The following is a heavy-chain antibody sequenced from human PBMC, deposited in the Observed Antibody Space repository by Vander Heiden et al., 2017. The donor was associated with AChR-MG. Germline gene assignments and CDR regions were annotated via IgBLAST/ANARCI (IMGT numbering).Heavy chain of an antibody. Sequence: EVQLVEPGGGLVQPGRSLRLSCAASGFTFDDYAMHWVRQAPGKGLEWVSGISWNSGSIGYADSVKGRFTISRDNAKNSLYLQMNSLRAEDTALYYCAKNGHYAQLQRTSLDYWGQGTLVTVSS. CDR1: GFTFDDYA. D-gene: IGHD2-2*01. V-gene: IGHV3-9*01. CDR3: AKNGHYAQLQRTSLDY. CDR2: ISWNSGSI. J-gene: IGHJ4*02.